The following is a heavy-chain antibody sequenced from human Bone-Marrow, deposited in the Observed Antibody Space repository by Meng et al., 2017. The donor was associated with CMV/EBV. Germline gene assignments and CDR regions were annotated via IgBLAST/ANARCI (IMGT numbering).Heavy chain of an antibody. D-gene: IGHD3-10*01. J-gene: IGHJ6*01. CDR2: IDWGDDK. CDR3: ARAPGKGYYGMDG. V-gene: IGHV2-70*20. Sequence: SGPTLVKPTQTLTLTCTFSGFSLSTSGMCVSWVRQPPGKALEWLALIDWGDDKYYSTSLKTRLTISKDTSKNQVVLRLTNMDPVDTATYYCARAPGKGYYGMDGWGQGTTVTVSS. CDR1: GFSLSTSGMC.